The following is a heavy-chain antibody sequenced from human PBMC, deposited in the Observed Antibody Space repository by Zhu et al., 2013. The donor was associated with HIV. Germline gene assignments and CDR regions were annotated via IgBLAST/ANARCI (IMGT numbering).Heavy chain of an antibody. D-gene: IGHD2-2*02. V-gene: IGHV1-69*01. J-gene: IGHJ6*04. CDR3: ARGTLRDSLGLPVVPAAIHGDFYYDMDV. CDR2: IIPIFGTA. Sequence: QVQLVQSGAEVKKPGSSVKVSCKASGGTFSSYAISWVRQAPGQGLEWMGGIIPIFGTANYAQKFQGRVTITADESTSTAYMELSSLRSEDTAVYYCARGTLRDSLGLPVVPAAIHGDFYYDMDVWGQRDHGSPVSS. CDR1: GGTFSSYA.